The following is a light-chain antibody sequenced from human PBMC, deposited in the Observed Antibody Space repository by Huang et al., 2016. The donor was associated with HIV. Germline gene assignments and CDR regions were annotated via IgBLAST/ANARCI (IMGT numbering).Light chain of an antibody. CDR1: QSISSN. CDR3: QQYNNWPPLT. CDR2: RAS. Sequence: EVVMTQSPNTLSVSPGERATLSCRDSQSISSNLAWYQQKPGQAPRLLIYRASARAAGVPARFSGSGSGTEFTLTISSLQSEDFAIYYCQQYNNWPPLTFGGGTKVEI. V-gene: IGKV3-15*01. J-gene: IGKJ4*01.